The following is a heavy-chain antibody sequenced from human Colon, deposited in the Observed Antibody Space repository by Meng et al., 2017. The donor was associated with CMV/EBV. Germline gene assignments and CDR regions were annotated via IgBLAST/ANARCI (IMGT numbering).Heavy chain of an antibody. CDR3: AKLQLGSTAYYYYGMDV. Sequence: GESLKISCAASGFTFKIYTMNWVRQAPGKGLEWVASIGGGGSFIHYADSVKGRFTVSRDNAKNSLYLQMDSLRAEDTAVYYCAKLQLGSTAYYYYGMDVWGQGTTVTVSS. V-gene: IGHV3-21*03. CDR2: IGGGGSFI. D-gene: IGHD2-21*01. J-gene: IGHJ6*02. CDR1: GFTFKIYT.